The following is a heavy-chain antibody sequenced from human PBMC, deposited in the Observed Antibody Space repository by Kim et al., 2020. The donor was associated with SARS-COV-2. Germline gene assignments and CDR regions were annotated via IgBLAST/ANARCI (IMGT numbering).Heavy chain of an antibody. V-gene: IGHV3-21*01. CDR1: GFTFSSYS. CDR3: ARDGGRVAAATGFDP. CDR2: ISSSSSYI. J-gene: IGHJ5*02. Sequence: GGSLRLSCAASGFTFSSYSMNWVRQAPGKGLEWVSSISSSSSYIYYADSVKGRFTISRDNAKNSLYLQMNSLRAEDTAVYYCARDGGRVAAATGFDPWGQGTLVTVSS. D-gene: IGHD6-13*01.